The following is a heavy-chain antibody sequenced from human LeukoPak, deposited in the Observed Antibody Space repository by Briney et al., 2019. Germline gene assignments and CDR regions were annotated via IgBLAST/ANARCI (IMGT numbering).Heavy chain of an antibody. CDR3: TRGSRYCSSGSCYGWFDP. Sequence: SETLSLTCTVSGGSISSYYWSCIRHPPPKGLVGVGDIHYSGSTNYNTCLKSRVTISVDTYKNQFSLQLNSVTAADTAIYYCTRGSRYCSSGSCYGWFDPWGQGTLVTVSS. V-gene: IGHV4-59*01. CDR1: GGSISSYY. J-gene: IGHJ5*02. CDR2: IHYSGST. D-gene: IGHD2-15*01.